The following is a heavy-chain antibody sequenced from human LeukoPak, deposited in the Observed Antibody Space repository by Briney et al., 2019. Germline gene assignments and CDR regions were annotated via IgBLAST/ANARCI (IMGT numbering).Heavy chain of an antibody. V-gene: IGHV1-46*01. Sequence: GASVKVSCKASGYTFTSYYIHWVRQAPGQGLEWMGIITPSGGTTNYAQKFQGRVTMTRNTSISTAYMELSSLRSEDTAVYYCARGGVGPHYWGQGTLVTVSS. CDR2: ITPSGGTT. CDR1: GYTFTSYY. CDR3: ARGGVGPHY. J-gene: IGHJ4*02. D-gene: IGHD5-12*01.